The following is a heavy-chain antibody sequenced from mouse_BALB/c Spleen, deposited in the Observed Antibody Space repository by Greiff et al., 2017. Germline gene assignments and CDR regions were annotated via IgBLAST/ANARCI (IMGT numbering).Heavy chain of an antibody. V-gene: IGHV1-5*01. Sequence: EVQLQQSGTVLARPGASVKMSCKASGYSFTSYWMHWVKQRPGQGLEWIGAIYPGNSDTSYNQKFKGKAKLTAVTSASTAYMELSSLTNEDSAVYYCTKGWLLFRDAMDYWGQGTSVTVSS. D-gene: IGHD2-3*01. J-gene: IGHJ4*01. CDR2: IYPGNSDT. CDR3: TKGWLLFRDAMDY. CDR1: GYSFTSYW.